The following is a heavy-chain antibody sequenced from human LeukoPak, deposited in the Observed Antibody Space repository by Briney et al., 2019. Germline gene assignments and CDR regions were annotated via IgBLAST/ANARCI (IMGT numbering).Heavy chain of an antibody. CDR1: GYTFTGYY. V-gene: IGHV1-2*02. J-gene: IGHJ6*03. Sequence: ASVKVSCKASGYTFTGYYMHWVRQAPGQGLEWMGWINPNSGGTNYAQKFQGRVTMTRDTSISTVYMELSRLRSDDTAVYYCARAVRDGYTDYYYYMDVWGKGTTVTVSS. CDR3: ARAVRDGYTDYYYYMDV. CDR2: INPNSGGT. D-gene: IGHD5-24*01.